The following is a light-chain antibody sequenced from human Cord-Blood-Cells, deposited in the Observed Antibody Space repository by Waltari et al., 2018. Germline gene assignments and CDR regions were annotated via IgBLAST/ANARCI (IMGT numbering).Light chain of an antibody. J-gene: IGLJ2*01. V-gene: IGLV2-23*01. CDR1: GSDVGCYNL. Sequence: QSALTQPASVSGSPGQSITISCTGTGSDVGCYNLVSWYQQHPGKAPKLMIYEGSKRPSGVSNRFSGSKSGNTASLTISGLQAEDEADYYCCSYAGSSTVVFGGGTKLTVL. CDR2: EGS. CDR3: CSYAGSSTVV.